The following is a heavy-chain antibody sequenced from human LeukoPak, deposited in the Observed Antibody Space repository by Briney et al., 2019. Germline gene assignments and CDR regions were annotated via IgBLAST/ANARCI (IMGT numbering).Heavy chain of an antibody. CDR3: ARGRGPLDYYDSSGLYYFDY. CDR2: IYYSGST. CDR1: GSSISSYY. D-gene: IGHD3-22*01. J-gene: IGHJ4*02. V-gene: IGHV4-59*01. Sequence: PSETLSLTCTVSGSSISSYYWSWIRQPPGKGLEWIGYIYYSGSTNYNPSLKSRVTISVDTSKNQFSLKLSSVTAADTAVYYCARGRGPLDYYDSSGLYYFDYWGQGTLVTVSS.